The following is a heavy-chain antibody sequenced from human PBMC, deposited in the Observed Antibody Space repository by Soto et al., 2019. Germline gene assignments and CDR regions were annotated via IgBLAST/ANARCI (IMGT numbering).Heavy chain of an antibody. V-gene: IGHV4-31*03. J-gene: IGHJ5*02. D-gene: IGHD6-6*01. CDR2: IYYSGRT. CDR3: ARGSFSSSSSWFDP. CDR1: GGSISSGGYY. Sequence: SETLSLTCTVSGGSISSGGYYWSWIRQHPGKGLEWIGYIYYSGRTYYNPSLHSRVSIAVDTTENQFSLKLTSVTAADTPVYYCARGSFSSSSSWFDPWGRGTLVTVSS.